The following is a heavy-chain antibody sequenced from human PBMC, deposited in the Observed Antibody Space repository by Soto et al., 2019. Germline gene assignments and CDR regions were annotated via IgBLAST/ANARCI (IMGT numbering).Heavy chain of an antibody. J-gene: IGHJ6*02. CDR1: GGTFSSYA. D-gene: IGHD2-15*01. V-gene: IGHV1-69*13. CDR2: IIPIFGTA. CDR3: ARDRSGYYYYYGMDV. Sequence: SVKVSCKASGGTFSSYAISWVRQAPGQGLEWMGGIIPIFGTANYAQKFQGRVTITADESTSTAYMELSSLRSEDTAVYYCARDRSGYYYYYGMDVWGQGTTVTVSS.